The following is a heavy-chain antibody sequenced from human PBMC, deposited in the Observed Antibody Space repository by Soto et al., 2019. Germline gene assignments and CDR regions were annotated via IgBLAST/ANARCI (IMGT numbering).Heavy chain of an antibody. CDR2: IYYSGST. Sequence: QVQLQESGPGLVKPSETLSLNCTVSGGSISSYYWSWIRQSPGKGLEWIGYIYYSGSTNYNPSLKSRVTIAVDTSKNQFSLELSSVTAADTAVYFCASGSSGWPPRLDYWGQGTLVTVSS. D-gene: IGHD6-19*01. V-gene: IGHV4-59*01. CDR1: GGSISSYY. J-gene: IGHJ4*02. CDR3: ASGSSGWPPRLDY.